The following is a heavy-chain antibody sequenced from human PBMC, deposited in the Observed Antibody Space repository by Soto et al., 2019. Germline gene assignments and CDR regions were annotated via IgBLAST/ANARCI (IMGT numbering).Heavy chain of an antibody. D-gene: IGHD2-21*02. CDR1: GYTFTGYY. CDR3: TRDGMTTGDT. Sequence: ASLKVSCKASGYTFTGYYMHCVRQAPGQGLEWMGWINPNSGGTNYAQKFQGRVTMTRDTSISTAYMELSRLRSDDTAVYYCTRDGMTTGDTWGPGTLVTVSS. CDR2: INPNSGGT. V-gene: IGHV1-2*02. J-gene: IGHJ4*02.